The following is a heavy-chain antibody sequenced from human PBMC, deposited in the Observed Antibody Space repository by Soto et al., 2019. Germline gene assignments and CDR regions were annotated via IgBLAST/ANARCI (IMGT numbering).Heavy chain of an antibody. CDR3: ARLPKGSLVTA. CDR1: GFSFSDHS. V-gene: IGHV3-48*02. Sequence: PGGSLRLSCVGSGFSFSDHSMNWVRRAPGKGLQWVSYISSSGDNIHYADSVKGRFTVSRDNAKNTLFLRMNSLRDDDTAMYYCARLPKGSLVTAWGQGTLVTDSS. J-gene: IGHJ4*02. CDR2: ISSSGDNI. D-gene: IGHD2-21*02.